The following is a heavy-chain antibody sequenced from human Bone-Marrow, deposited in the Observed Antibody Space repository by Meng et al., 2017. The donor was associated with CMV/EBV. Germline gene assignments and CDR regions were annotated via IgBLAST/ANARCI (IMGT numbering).Heavy chain of an antibody. V-gene: IGHV3-48*03. J-gene: IGHJ4*02. Sequence: GGSLRLSCAASGFTVNKYDMNWVRQPPGKRLEWISYIRNSSDITYYADSVKGRFTISRDNAKNPLYLQMSNLRAEDTAIYYCTVGPFDDWGQGSLVTVSS. CDR1: GFTVNKYD. CDR3: TVGPFDD. D-gene: IGHD4-23*01. CDR2: IRNSSDIT.